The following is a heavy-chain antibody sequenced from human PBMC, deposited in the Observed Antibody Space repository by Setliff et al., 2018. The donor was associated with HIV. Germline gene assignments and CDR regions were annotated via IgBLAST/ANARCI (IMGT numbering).Heavy chain of an antibody. CDR1: GFTFSNYA. V-gene: IGHV3-23*01. J-gene: IGHJ4*02. D-gene: IGHD1-1*01. Sequence: GGSLRLSCAASGFTFSNYAMSWVRQAPGKGLEWVSGISGSGGSTYYADSVKGRFTISRDNSKNTVYLQMNSLRPEDTAVYYCASARIPTGGTSTSFDYWGQGTLVTVSS. CDR2: ISGSGGST. CDR3: ASARIPTGGTSTSFDY.